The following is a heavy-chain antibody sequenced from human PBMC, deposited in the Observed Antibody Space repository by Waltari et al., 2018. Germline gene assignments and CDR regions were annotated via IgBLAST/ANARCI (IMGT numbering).Heavy chain of an antibody. CDR2: IYHTGSS. CDR1: GHSVKNDFY. Sequence: QVQLRESGPGLVRASETLSLPCTVSGHSVKNDFYWAWIRPSPGGGLEWIASIYHTGSSHYNSSLKSRVSISTDMSTKQFFLTLTHLTAADTAVYYCAEEGNTTAGLFDSWGQGTLVTVSS. V-gene: IGHV4-38-2*02. CDR3: AEEGNTTAGLFDS. D-gene: IGHD6-25*01. J-gene: IGHJ4*02.